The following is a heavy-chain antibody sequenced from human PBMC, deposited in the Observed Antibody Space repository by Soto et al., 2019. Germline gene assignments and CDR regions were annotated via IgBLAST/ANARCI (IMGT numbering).Heavy chain of an antibody. CDR3: ARDLFSPYLDEDYYFAGMDV. J-gene: IGHJ6*02. D-gene: IGHD3-10*01. CDR2: ISSSSSYI. V-gene: IGHV3-21*01. Sequence: GRSVRLSCAASGFTFSSYSMNWVRQAPGKGLEWVSSISSSSSYIYYADSVKGRFTISRDNAKNSLYLQMNSLRAEDTAVYYCARDLFSPYLDEDYYFAGMDVWGQGTTVNVSS. CDR1: GFTFSSYS.